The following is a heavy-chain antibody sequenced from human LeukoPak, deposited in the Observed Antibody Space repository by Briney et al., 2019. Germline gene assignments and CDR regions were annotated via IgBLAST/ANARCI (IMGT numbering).Heavy chain of an antibody. CDR3: ARGAFTPCSGGSCYNY. V-gene: IGHV1-18*01. J-gene: IGHJ4*02. Sequence: ASVMVSCKASGYTFTSYGISWVRQASGQGLEWMGWISAYNGNTNYAQKLQGRVTITTDTSTSTAYMELRSLRSDDTAVYYCARGAFTPCSGGSCYNYWGQGTLVTVSS. D-gene: IGHD2-15*01. CDR2: ISAYNGNT. CDR1: GYTFTSYG.